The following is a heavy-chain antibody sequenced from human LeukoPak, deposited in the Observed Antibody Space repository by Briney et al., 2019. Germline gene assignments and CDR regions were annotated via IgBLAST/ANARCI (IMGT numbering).Heavy chain of an antibody. CDR1: GGSISSSSYY. Sequence: SETLSLTCTVSGGSISSSSYYWGWIRQPPGKGLEWIGSIYYSGSTYYNPSLKSRVIISVDTSKNQFSLKLSSVTAADTAVYYCARHVAAAGYGMDVWGQGTTVTVSS. D-gene: IGHD6-13*01. V-gene: IGHV4-39*01. CDR3: ARHVAAAGYGMDV. CDR2: IYYSGST. J-gene: IGHJ6*02.